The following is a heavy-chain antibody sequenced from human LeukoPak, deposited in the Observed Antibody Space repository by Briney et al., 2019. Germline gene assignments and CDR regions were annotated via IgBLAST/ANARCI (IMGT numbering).Heavy chain of an antibody. CDR3: ARGRGSIGSGWYHPYYYYYGMDV. V-gene: IGHV4-34*01. D-gene: IGHD6-19*01. CDR1: GGSFSGYY. Sequence: SETLSLTCAAYGGSFSGYYWSWIRQPPGKGLEWIGEINHSGSTNYNPSLKSRVTISVDTSKNQFSLKLSSVTAADTAVYYCARGRGSIGSGWYHPYYYYYGMDVWGQGTTVTVSS. CDR2: INHSGST. J-gene: IGHJ6*02.